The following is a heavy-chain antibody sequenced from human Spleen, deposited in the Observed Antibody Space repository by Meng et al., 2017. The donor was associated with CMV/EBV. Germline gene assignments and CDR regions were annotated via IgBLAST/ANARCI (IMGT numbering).Heavy chain of an antibody. J-gene: IGHJ6*02. CDR1: GFTFSSYA. CDR2: ISYDGSNK. D-gene: IGHD3/OR15-3a*01. V-gene: IGHV3-30*04. CDR3: ARDQDSPFEDSYYGMDV. Sequence: GESLKISCAASGFTFSSYAMHWVRQAPGKGLEWVAVISYDGSNKYYADSVKGRFTISRDNSKNTLYLQMSSLRAEDTAVYYCARDQDSPFEDSYYGMDVWGQGTTVTVSS.